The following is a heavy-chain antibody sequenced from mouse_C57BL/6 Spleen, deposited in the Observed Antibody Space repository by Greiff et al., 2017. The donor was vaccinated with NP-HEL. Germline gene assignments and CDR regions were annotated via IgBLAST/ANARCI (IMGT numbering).Heavy chain of an antibody. Sequence: EVQLQQSGPELVKPGASVKIPCKASGYTFTDYNMDWVKQSHGKSLEWIGDINPNNGGTIYNQKFKGKATLTVDKSSSTAYMELRILTSEDTAVYYCARKVYDYDVYAMDYWGQGTSVTVSS. CDR3: ARKVYDYDVYAMDY. J-gene: IGHJ4*01. CDR1: GYTFTDYN. D-gene: IGHD2-4*01. CDR2: INPNNGGT. V-gene: IGHV1-18*01.